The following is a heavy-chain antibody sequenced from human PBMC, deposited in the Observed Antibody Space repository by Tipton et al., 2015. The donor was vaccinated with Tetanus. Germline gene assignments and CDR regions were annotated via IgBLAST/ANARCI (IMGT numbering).Heavy chain of an antibody. CDR2: VYYSGDI. Sequence: TLSLTCSVSGASVSQYHWSWIRQPPGEGLEWIGYVYYSGDINYNPSLKSRLTMSVDTSKNRFSLKLRSVKGADSDVYYCARAVSFWSGYENSYYFGFWGQGVLVAVSS. CDR1: GASVSQYH. V-gene: IGHV4-59*02. D-gene: IGHD3-3*01. CDR3: ARAVSFWSGYENSYYFGF. J-gene: IGHJ4*02.